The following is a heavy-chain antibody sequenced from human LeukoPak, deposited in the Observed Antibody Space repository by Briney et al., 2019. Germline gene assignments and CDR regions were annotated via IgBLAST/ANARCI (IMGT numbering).Heavy chain of an antibody. V-gene: IGHV1-2*02. CDR2: INPNSGGT. J-gene: IGHJ6*02. Sequence: ASVKVSCKASGYTFTGYYMHWVRQAPGQGLEWMGWINPNSGGTNYAQKFQGRVTMTRDTSISTAYMELSRLRSDDTAVYYCARYPYPGYYYYGMDVWGQGTTVTVSS. CDR3: ARYPYPGYYYYGMDV. CDR1: GYTFTGYY.